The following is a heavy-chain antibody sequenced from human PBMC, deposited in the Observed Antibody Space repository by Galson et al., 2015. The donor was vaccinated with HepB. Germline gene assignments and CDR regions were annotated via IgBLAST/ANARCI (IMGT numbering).Heavy chain of an antibody. CDR1: GGFISSSDYY. Sequence: ETLSLTCTVSGGFISSSDYYWGWIRQPPGKGLEWIGTIYYSGSTYYNPSLKSRVTISVDTSKDQFSLKLSSVTAADTAVYYCARTLMTPVTTGEIVDWFDPWGQGTLVTVSS. D-gene: IGHD4-17*01. J-gene: IGHJ5*02. V-gene: IGHV4-39*01. CDR3: ARTLMTPVTTGEIVDWFDP. CDR2: IYYSGST.